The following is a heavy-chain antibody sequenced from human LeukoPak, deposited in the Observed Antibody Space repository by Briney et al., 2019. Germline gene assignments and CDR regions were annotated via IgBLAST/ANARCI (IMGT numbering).Heavy chain of an antibody. Sequence: ASVKVSCKASGYTFTSYGITWVRQAPGQGLEWMGWINPNSGGTNYAQKFQGRVTMTRDTSISTAYMELSRLRSDDTAVYYCARGRPITIFGVVIMDYFDYWGQGTLVTVSS. CDR1: GYTFTSYG. CDR2: INPNSGGT. J-gene: IGHJ4*02. V-gene: IGHV1-2*02. D-gene: IGHD3-3*01. CDR3: ARGRPITIFGVVIMDYFDY.